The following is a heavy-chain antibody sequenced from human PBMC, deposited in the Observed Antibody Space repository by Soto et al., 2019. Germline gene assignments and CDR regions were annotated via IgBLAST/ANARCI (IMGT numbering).Heavy chain of an antibody. CDR1: GFTFSSYA. CDR3: AKDVGYCSGGSCSKRDYFDY. J-gene: IGHJ4*02. V-gene: IGHV3-23*01. D-gene: IGHD2-15*01. Sequence: PGGSLRLSCAASGFTFSSYAMSWVRQAPGKGLEWVSAISGSGGSTYYADSVKGRFTISRDNSKNTLYLQMNSLRAEDTAVYYCAKDVGYCSGGSCSKRDYFDYWGQGTLVTVSS. CDR2: ISGSGGST.